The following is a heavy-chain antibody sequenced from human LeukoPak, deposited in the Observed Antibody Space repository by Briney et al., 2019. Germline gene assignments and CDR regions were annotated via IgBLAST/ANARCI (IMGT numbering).Heavy chain of an antibody. CDR1: GYSISSDYY. D-gene: IGHD6-13*01. Sequence: KPSETLSLTCAVSGYSISSDYYWGWIRQPPGKGLEWIGSIYQSGSTYYNPSLKSRVTISVDTSKDKFSLKLSSVTAADTAFYYCARNATNIAPTGRGAGYFDYWGQGTLVTVSS. J-gene: IGHJ4*02. V-gene: IGHV4-38-2*01. CDR2: IYQSGST. CDR3: ARNATNIAPTGRGAGYFDY.